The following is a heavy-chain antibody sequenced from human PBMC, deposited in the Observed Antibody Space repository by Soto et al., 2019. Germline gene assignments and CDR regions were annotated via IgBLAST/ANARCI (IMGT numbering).Heavy chain of an antibody. Sequence: QVQLQESGPGLVKPSQTLSLTCTVSGGSISSGGYYWSWIRQHPGKGLEWIGYIYYSGITYYNPALKSRVTISVDTSKNQFSLKLSSVTAADTAVYYCAIKATVTTCFDYWGQGTLVTVSS. J-gene: IGHJ4*02. CDR2: IYYSGIT. D-gene: IGHD4-17*01. CDR1: GGSISSGGYY. V-gene: IGHV4-31*03. CDR3: AIKATVTTCFDY.